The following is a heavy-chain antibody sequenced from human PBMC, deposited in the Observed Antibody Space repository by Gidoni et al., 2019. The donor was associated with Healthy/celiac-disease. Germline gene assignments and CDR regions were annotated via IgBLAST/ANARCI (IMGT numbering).Heavy chain of an antibody. CDR1: GFTVSRNY. D-gene: IGHD5-18*01. V-gene: IGHV3-53*01. CDR3: ARLGRGYSYGYGAFDI. CDR2: IYSGGST. J-gene: IGHJ3*02. Sequence: EVQLVESGGGLIQPGVSLRLSCSASGFTVSRNYMSWVRQAPGKGLEWVSVIYSGGSTYYADSVKGRFTISRDNSKNTLYLQMNSLRAEDTAVYYCARLGRGYSYGYGAFDIWGQGTMVTVSS.